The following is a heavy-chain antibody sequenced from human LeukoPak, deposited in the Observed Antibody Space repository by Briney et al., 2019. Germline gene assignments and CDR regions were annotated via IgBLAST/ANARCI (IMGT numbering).Heavy chain of an antibody. Sequence: GASVKVSCKASGGTFSSYAISWVRQAPGQGLEWMGRIIPILGIANYAQKFQGRVTITADKSTSTAYMELSSLRSEDTAVYYCARALTTSIAARPAAAKGVPLGYWGQGTLVTVSS. J-gene: IGHJ4*02. CDR2: IIPILGIA. CDR1: GGTFSSYA. CDR3: ARALTTSIAARPAAAKGVPLGY. D-gene: IGHD6-6*01. V-gene: IGHV1-69*04.